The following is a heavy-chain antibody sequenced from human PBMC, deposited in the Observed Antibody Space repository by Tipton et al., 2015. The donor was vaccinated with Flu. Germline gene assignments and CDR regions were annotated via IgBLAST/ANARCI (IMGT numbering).Heavy chain of an antibody. CDR2: IIPIFGTA. V-gene: IGHV1-69*01. CDR1: GGTFSSYA. CDR3: ARLADYYDTSDAFDI. Sequence: QLVQSGAEVKKPGSSVKASCKASGGTFSSYAISWVRQAPGQGLEWMGGIIPIFGTANYAQKFQGRVTITADESTSTAYMELSSLRSEDTAVYCCARLADYYDTSDAFDIWGQGTMVTVSS. D-gene: IGHD3-22*01. J-gene: IGHJ3*02.